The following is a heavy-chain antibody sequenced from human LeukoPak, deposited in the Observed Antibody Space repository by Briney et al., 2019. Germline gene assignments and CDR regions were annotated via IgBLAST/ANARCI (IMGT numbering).Heavy chain of an antibody. J-gene: IGHJ4*02. V-gene: IGHV3-21*01. D-gene: IGHD2-15*01. CDR3: ARDFGSGSSYCDY. CDR1: GFTFSSYS. CDR2: ISSSSSYI. Sequence: GGSLRLSCAASGFTFSSYSMNWVRQAPGQGLEWVSSISSSSSYIYYADSVKGRFTISRDNAKNSLYLQMNSLRAEDTAVYYCARDFGSGSSYCDYWGQGTLVTVSS.